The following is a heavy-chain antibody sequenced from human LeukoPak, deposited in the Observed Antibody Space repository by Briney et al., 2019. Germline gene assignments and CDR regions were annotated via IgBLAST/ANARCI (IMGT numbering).Heavy chain of an antibody. Sequence: GASVTVSFKSSGYTFTRYDVNWVRQATGQGLAWMGWVNPNSGDTAYAQNFQGRVTMTRDTSINTAYMELSSLRSEDTAVYYCARGAWTSSFDSWGQGTLVTVSS. CDR3: ARGAWTSSFDS. CDR2: VNPNSGDT. V-gene: IGHV1-8*01. J-gene: IGHJ4*02. CDR1: GYTFTRYD. D-gene: IGHD6-6*01.